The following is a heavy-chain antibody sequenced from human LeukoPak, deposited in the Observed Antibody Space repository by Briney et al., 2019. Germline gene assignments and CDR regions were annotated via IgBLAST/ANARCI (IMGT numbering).Heavy chain of an antibody. CDR2: ISYDGSNK. V-gene: IGHV3-30*04. Sequence: GRSLRLSCAASGFTFSSYAMHWVRQAPGKGLEWVAVISYDGSNKYYADSVKGRFTISRDNSKNTLYLQMNSLRAEDTAVYYCARDLDYGDYVRPTDYWGQGTLVTVSS. CDR3: ARDLDYGDYVRPTDY. J-gene: IGHJ4*02. CDR1: GFTFSSYA. D-gene: IGHD4-17*01.